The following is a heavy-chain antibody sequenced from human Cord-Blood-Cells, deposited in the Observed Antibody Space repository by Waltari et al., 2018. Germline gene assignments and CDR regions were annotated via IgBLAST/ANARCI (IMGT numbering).Heavy chain of an antibody. V-gene: IGHV1-3*01. Sequence: QVQLVQSGAELKQPGASVQVSCKASGYTFTSYSIHWVRQAPGHRLQWMGWINAGNGNTKYSQKFQGRVTITRDTSASTAYMELSSLRSEDTAVYYCARDGLSGGSGSYYYYYYMDVWGKGTTVTVSS. J-gene: IGHJ6*03. D-gene: IGHD3-10*01. CDR1: GYTFTSYS. CDR2: INAGNGNT. CDR3: ARDGLSGGSGSYYYYYYMDV.